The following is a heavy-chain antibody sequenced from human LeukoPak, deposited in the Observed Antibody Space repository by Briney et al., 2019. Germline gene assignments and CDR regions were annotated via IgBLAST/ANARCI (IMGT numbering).Heavy chain of an antibody. D-gene: IGHD7-27*01. Sequence: GGSLRLSCAASGFTVSNSYMSWIRQAPGKGLEWVLVIYSDGTSYYADSVKARFSISRDNSKNTLYLQMNSLRVEDTAMYHCTKTGGPWDWGQGTLVTVSS. CDR1: GFTVSNSY. J-gene: IGHJ4*02. CDR3: TKTGGPWD. CDR2: IYSDGTS. V-gene: IGHV3-53*01.